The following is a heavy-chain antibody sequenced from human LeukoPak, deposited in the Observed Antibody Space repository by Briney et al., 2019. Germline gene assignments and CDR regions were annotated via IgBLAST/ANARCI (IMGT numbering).Heavy chain of an antibody. D-gene: IGHD6-19*01. CDR3: ATGIAVAGYYFDY. CDR1: GYTLTELS. Sequence: ASVKASCKVSGYTLTELSMHWVRQAPGKGLEWMGGFDPEDGETIYAQKFQGRVTMTEDTSTDTAYMELSSLRSEDTAVYYCATGIAVAGYYFDYWGQGTLVTVSS. CDR2: FDPEDGET. J-gene: IGHJ4*02. V-gene: IGHV1-24*01.